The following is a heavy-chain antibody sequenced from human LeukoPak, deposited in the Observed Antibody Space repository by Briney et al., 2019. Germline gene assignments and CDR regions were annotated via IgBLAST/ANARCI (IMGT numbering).Heavy chain of an antibody. CDR1: GGSFSGYY. D-gene: IGHD3-10*01. V-gene: IGHV4-34*01. J-gene: IGHJ5*02. CDR3: ARSKYGSGSYYFNWFDP. CDR2: INHSGST. Sequence: SETLSLTCAVYGGSFSGYYWSWIRQPPGKGLEWIGEINHSGSTNYNPSLKSRVTISVDTSKNQSSLKLSSVTAADTAVYYCARSKYGSGSYYFNWFDPWGQGTLVTVSS.